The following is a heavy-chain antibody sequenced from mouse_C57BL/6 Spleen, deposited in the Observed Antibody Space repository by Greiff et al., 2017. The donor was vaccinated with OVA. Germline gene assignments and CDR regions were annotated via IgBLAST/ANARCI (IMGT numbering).Heavy chain of an antibody. CDR1: GFTFSSYA. CDR2: ISDGGSYT. D-gene: IGHD3-3*01. CDR3: AREGQSFAY. Sequence: EVNVVESGGGLVKPGGSLKLSCAASGFTFSSYAMSWVRQTPEKRLEWVATISDGGSYTYYPDNVKGRFTISRDNAKNNLYLQMSHLKSEDTAMYYCAREGQSFAYWGQGTLVTVSA. V-gene: IGHV5-4*01. J-gene: IGHJ3*01.